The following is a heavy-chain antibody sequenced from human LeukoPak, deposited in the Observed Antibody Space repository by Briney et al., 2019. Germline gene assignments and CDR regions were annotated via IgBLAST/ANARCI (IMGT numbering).Heavy chain of an antibody. CDR2: ISNSGST. J-gene: IGHJ4*02. CDR1: GASISDYL. Sequence: SETLSLTCTVSGASISDYLSSWIRQPPGKGLEWVGYISNSGSTNYKPSLKSPVTISVDTSKNQLSLNLSSVTAADTAVYYCARTYSSSLDSWGLGTLVTVSS. CDR3: ARTYSSSLDS. V-gene: IGHV4-59*01. D-gene: IGHD6-13*01.